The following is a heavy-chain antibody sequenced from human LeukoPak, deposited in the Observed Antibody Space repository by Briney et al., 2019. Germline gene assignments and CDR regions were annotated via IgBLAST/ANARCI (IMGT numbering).Heavy chain of an antibody. Sequence: GGSLRLSCAASGFTFSSYAMSWVRQIPGKGLEWVSGINGNGGSTNYADSVKGRFTISRDNSKNTLYVQMNSLRAEDTAVYYCAKGHSGSYYDAFDIWGQGTMVTVSS. V-gene: IGHV3-23*01. CDR2: INGNGGST. CDR1: GFTFSSYA. J-gene: IGHJ3*02. D-gene: IGHD1-26*01. CDR3: AKGHSGSYYDAFDI.